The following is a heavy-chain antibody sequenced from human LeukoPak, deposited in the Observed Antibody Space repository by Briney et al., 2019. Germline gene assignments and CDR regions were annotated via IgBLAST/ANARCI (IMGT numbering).Heavy chain of an antibody. CDR1: GYSFTSYW. J-gene: IGHJ4*02. V-gene: IGHV5-51*01. CDR2: IYPGDSDT. Sequence: TGESLQISCQGSGYSFTSYWIGWVRQMPGRGLEWMGRIYPGDSDTRYTPSFQGQVTISADKSISTAYLQWSSLKASATAMYYCARFDGSGGLFDYWGQGTLVTVSS. CDR3: ARFDGSGGLFDY. D-gene: IGHD3-10*01.